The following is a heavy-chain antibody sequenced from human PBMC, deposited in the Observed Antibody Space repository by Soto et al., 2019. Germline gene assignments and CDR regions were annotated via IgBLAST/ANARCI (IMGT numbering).Heavy chain of an antibody. CDR3: ARDLEFTMTRPTDY. CDR2: ISAYNGNT. V-gene: IGHV1-18*01. CDR1: GYTFTTYG. D-gene: IGHD3-22*01. Sequence: ASVKVSCKASGYTFTTYGITWVRQAPGQGLEWMGWISAYNGNTDYAQKLQGRVTMTTDTSTSTAYMELRSLRSDDTAVYYCARDLEFTMTRPTDYWGQGTLVTVSS. J-gene: IGHJ4*02.